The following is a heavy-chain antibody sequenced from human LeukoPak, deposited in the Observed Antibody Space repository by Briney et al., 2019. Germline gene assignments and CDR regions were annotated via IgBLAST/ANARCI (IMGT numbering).Heavy chain of an antibody. CDR1: GYSFNNYY. D-gene: IGHD6-13*01. J-gene: IGHJ4*02. V-gene: IGHV1-46*02. Sequence: ASVKVSCKASGYSFNNYYLHWVRQGPGHGLEWLGIINATSGGTTYAQRLQGRVTMTRDTSTRTVYMELSSLRSEDTAFYYCARGPSIAAAGLFDFWGQGTLVTVSS. CDR3: ARGPSIAAAGLFDF. CDR2: INATSGGT.